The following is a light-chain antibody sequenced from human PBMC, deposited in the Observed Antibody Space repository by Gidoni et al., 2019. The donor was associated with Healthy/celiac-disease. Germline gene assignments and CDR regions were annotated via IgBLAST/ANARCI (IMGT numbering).Light chain of an antibody. V-gene: IGKV3-20*01. CDR2: GAS. Sequence: EIVLTQSPGTLSLSPGERATLSCRASQSVSSSYLAWYQQKPGQAPRLLIDGASSRATGIPDRFSGSGSGTDFTITISRLEPEDVAVYYCQQYGSSPCSFGQXTKLEIK. CDR1: QSVSSSY. J-gene: IGKJ2*04. CDR3: QQYGSSPCS.